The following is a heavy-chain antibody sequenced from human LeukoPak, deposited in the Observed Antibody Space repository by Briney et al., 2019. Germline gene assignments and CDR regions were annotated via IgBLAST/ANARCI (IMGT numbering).Heavy chain of an antibody. V-gene: IGHV3-11*06. CDR1: GFTFSDYY. CDR3: ARDRWQWDY. Sequence: GGSLRLSSAASGFTFSDYYMSWIRQAPGKGLEWVSYISSSSSYTSYADSVKGRFTISRDNAKNSLYLQMNSLRAEDTAVYYCARDRWQWDYWGQGTLVTVSS. CDR2: ISSSSSYT. D-gene: IGHD6-19*01. J-gene: IGHJ4*02.